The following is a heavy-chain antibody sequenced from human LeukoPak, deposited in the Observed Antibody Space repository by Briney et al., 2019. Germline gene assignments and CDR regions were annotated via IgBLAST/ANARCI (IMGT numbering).Heavy chain of an antibody. J-gene: IGHJ4*02. CDR3: AKRGVVIRVILVGFHKEAYYFDS. CDR2: ISDSGGRT. V-gene: IGHV3-23*01. CDR1: GITLSNYG. Sequence: GGSLRLSCAVSGITLSNYGMSWVRQAPGKGLEWVAGISDSGGRTNYADSVKGRFTISRDNPKHTLYLQMNSLSAEDTAVYFCAKRGVVIRVILVGFHKEAYYFDSWGQGALVTVSS. D-gene: IGHD3-22*01.